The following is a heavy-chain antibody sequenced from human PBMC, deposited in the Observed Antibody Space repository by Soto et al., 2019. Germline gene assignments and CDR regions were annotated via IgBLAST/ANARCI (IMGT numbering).Heavy chain of an antibody. CDR2: IWYDGSNK. J-gene: IGHJ5*02. CDR1: GFTFSSYG. D-gene: IGHD3-22*01. CDR3: ARDLDSSGYGLGNWFDP. V-gene: IGHV3-33*01. Sequence: GSLRLSCAASGFTFSSYGMHWVRQAPGKGLEWVAVIWYDGSNKYYADSVKGRFTISRDNSKNTLYLQMNSLRAEDTAVYYCARDLDSSGYGLGNWFDPWGQGTLVTVSS.